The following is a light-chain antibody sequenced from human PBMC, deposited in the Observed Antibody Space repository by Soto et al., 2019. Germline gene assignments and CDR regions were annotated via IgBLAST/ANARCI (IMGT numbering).Light chain of an antibody. Sequence: QSALTQPASVSGSPGQSITISCTGTSSDVGSYNLVSWYQQHPGKAPKLMIYEGSKRPSGVSNRFSGSKSGNTASLTISGLQDEDEADYYCCSYAGSSSLDVFGTGTKVTVL. J-gene: IGLJ1*01. CDR2: EGS. CDR1: SSDVGSYNL. V-gene: IGLV2-23*01. CDR3: CSYAGSSSLDV.